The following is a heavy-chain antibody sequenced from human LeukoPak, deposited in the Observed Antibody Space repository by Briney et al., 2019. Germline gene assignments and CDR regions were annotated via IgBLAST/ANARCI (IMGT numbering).Heavy chain of an antibody. CDR3: ARDQAPASYGSGIPLNAFDI. D-gene: IGHD3-10*01. J-gene: IGHJ3*02. V-gene: IGHV3-30-3*01. CDR2: ISYDGSNK. Sequence: GGCLRLSCAASGFTFSSYAMHWVRQAPGKGLEWVAVISYDGSNKYYADSVKGRFTISRDNSKNTLYLQMNSLRAEDTAVYYCARDQAPASYGSGIPLNAFDIWGQGTMVTVSS. CDR1: GFTFSSYA.